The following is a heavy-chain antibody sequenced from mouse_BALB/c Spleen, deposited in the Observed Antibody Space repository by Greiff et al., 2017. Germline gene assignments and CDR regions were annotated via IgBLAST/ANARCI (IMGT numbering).Heavy chain of an antibody. CDR2: ISSGGST. V-gene: IGHV5-6-5*01. CDR3: ARGGESVYFDY. Sequence: EVKLQESGGGLVKPGGSLKLSCAASGFTFSSYAMSWVRQTPEKRLEWVASISSGGSTYYPDSVKGRFTISRDNARNILYLQMSSLRSEDTAMYYCARGGESVYFDYWGQGTTLTVSS. CDR1: GFTFSSYA. J-gene: IGHJ2*01.